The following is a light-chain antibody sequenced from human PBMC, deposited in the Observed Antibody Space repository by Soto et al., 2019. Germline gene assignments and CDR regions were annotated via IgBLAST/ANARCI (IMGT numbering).Light chain of an antibody. CDR3: QQYDSDSYT. V-gene: IGKV1-5*03. J-gene: IGKJ2*01. CDR1: QDVSQW. Sequence: DIQMTQSPSTLSASVGDRVIITCRASQDVSQWLAWYQQKPGKAPKLLIYNASQLESGVPSRFSGRGSGTDFTLTIRDLQPDDFATYFCQQYDSDSYTFGQGTKVDIK. CDR2: NAS.